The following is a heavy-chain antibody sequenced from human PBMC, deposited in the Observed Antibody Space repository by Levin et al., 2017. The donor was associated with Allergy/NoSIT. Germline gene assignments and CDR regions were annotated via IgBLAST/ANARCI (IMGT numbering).Heavy chain of an antibody. CDR2: VSYSGTT. CDR3: ATHSWGTFGDFFRFFDH. J-gene: IGHJ4*02. CDR1: GGSMTTNNYY. V-gene: IGHV4-39*01. D-gene: IGHD3-10*01. Sequence: PSETLSLGCAVSGGSMTTNNYYWGWLRQVPEKGPEWIASVSYSGTTHYNLALRSRVTMSIDTSTNQFSLRLRSVTAADTAGYFCATHSWGTFGDFFRFFDHWGLGISVTVS.